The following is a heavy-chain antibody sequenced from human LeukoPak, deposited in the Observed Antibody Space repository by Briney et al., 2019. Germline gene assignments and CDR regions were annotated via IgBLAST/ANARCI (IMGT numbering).Heavy chain of an antibody. J-gene: IGHJ4*02. CDR3: IADWPGGICPVDS. Sequence: PGGSLRLSCAASGFVFSSAWLTWLRQAPGKGLEWVGRIKNGGTSDYAEPVKGRFTISRDDSKDTLYLQMNSLKSDDTAVYYCIADWPGGICPVDSWGQGTLVTVSS. CDR2: IKNGGTS. CDR1: GFVFSSAW. V-gene: IGHV3-15*01. D-gene: IGHD1-14*01.